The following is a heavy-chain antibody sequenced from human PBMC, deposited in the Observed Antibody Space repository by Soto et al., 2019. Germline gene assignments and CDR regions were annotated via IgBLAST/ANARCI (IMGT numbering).Heavy chain of an antibody. Sequence: QVQLQQWGAGLLKPSETLSLTCAVYGGSFSGYYWSWIRQPPGKGLEWIGEINHSGSTNYNPSLKSRVTIPVDTSKNQFPLKLSSVAAAATAVYYCAQGHPAGLSAWFAPWGKGTLVTVSS. J-gene: IGHJ5*02. D-gene: IGHD6-19*01. CDR3: AQGHPAGLSAWFAP. V-gene: IGHV4-34*01. CDR1: GGSFSGYY. CDR2: INHSGST.